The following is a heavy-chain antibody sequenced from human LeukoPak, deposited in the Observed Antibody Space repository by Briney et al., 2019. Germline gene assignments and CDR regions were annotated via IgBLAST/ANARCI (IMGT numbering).Heavy chain of an antibody. J-gene: IGHJ4*01. V-gene: IGHV1-8*01. CDR2: MNPNSGNT. Sequence: ASVKVSCKASGYTFTSYDINWVRQATGQGLEWMGWMNPNSGNTGYAQKFQGRVTMTRNTSIRTAYMELSSLRSEDTAVYYRARGSNKQWGGGIDYWGQGTLVTVSS. CDR1: GYTFTSYD. CDR3: ARGSNKQWGGGIDY. D-gene: IGHD6-19*01.